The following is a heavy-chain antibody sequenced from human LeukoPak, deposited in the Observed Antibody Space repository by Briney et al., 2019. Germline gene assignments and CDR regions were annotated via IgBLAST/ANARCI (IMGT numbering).Heavy chain of an antibody. D-gene: IGHD1-26*01. V-gene: IGHV1-8*03. J-gene: IGHJ2*01. CDR1: GYTFTSYD. Sequence: ASVKVSRKASGYTFTSYDINWVRQATGQGLEWMGWMNPNSGNTGYAQKFQGRVTITRNTSISTAYMELSSLRSEDTAVYYCARGTYSGSYFYWYFDLWGRGTLVTVSS. CDR2: MNPNSGNT. CDR3: ARGTYSGSYFYWYFDL.